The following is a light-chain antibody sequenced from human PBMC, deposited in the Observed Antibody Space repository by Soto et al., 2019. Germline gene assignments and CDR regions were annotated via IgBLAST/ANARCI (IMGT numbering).Light chain of an antibody. CDR1: QSVSSNY. V-gene: IGKV3-20*01. CDR2: AAS. CDR3: QLYGSSPPRYT. J-gene: IGKJ2*01. Sequence: EIVLTQSPGTLYLSPGERATLSCRASQSVSSNYLAWYQQKRGQALRLLIYAASARATGIPDRFSGSGSGTDFTLTISRLEPEDFAVYFCQLYGSSPPRYTFAQGTKLEIK.